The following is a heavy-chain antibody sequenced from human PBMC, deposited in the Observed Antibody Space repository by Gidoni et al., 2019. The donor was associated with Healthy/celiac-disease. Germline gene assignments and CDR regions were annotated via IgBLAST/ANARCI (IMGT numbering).Heavy chain of an antibody. CDR3: AKGGLAVADAFDY. J-gene: IGHJ4*02. CDR1: SSYA. D-gene: IGHD6-19*01. Sequence: SSYAMSWVRQAPGKGLEWVSAISGSGGSTYYADSVKGRFPISRDNSKNTLYLQMNSLRAEDTAVYYCAKGGLAVADAFDYWGQGTLVTVSS. V-gene: IGHV3-23*01. CDR2: ISGSGGST.